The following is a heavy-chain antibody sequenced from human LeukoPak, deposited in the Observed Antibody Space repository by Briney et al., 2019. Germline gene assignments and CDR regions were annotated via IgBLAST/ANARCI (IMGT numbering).Heavy chain of an antibody. CDR3: ARGGRGSAAVVAPRSFDI. Sequence: GGSLRLSCAASGFTVSSIHMVWVRQAPEKGLEWVSVTYTGGNSYYADSVKGRFITSRDISKNTLYLQMNSLRAEDSALYYCARGGRGSAAVVAPRSFDIWGQGTMVTVSS. J-gene: IGHJ3*02. CDR1: GFTVSSIH. D-gene: IGHD3-22*01. V-gene: IGHV3-53*01. CDR2: TYTGGNS.